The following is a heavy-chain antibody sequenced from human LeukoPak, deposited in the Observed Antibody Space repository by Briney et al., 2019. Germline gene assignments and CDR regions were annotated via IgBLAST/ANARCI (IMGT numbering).Heavy chain of an antibody. CDR2: VNESGGT. Sequence: SETLSLTCAVYIDSFSNYHWNWIRQTPAKGLEWIGEVNESGGTNISPSLRSRVILSVDTSKNQFSLKLISVTVADTAIYYCARGQGATVPQVGKNWFDPWGQGTRVTVSS. V-gene: IGHV4-34*01. J-gene: IGHJ5*02. CDR3: ARGQGATVPQVGKNWFDP. D-gene: IGHD1-26*01. CDR1: IDSFSNYH.